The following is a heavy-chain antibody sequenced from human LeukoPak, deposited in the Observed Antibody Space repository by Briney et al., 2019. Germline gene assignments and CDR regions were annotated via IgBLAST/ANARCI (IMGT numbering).Heavy chain of an antibody. CDR1: GYPFTNYG. J-gene: IGHJ6*02. CDR2: ISGYNGNT. CDR3: ARLYQLPNFYYYGMDV. D-gene: IGHD2-2*01. Sequence: ASVKVSCKASGYPFTNYGISWVRQAPGQGLEWMGWISGYNGNTNHAQKLQGRLTMTTDTSTATAYMELRGLRSDDTAVYYCARLYQLPNFYYYGMDVWGQGTTVTVSS. V-gene: IGHV1-18*01.